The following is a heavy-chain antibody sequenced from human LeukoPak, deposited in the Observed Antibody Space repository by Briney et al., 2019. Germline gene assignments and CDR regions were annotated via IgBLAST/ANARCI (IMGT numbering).Heavy chain of an antibody. Sequence: GGSLRLSCPASGFTFSNYAMNWVRQAPGKGLEWVSAINGGGGSTYYADSVKGRFTISRDNSKNTLYLQMNSLRAEDTAVYYCAKGAYSSGWGWGQGTLVTVSS. CDR1: GFTFSNYA. D-gene: IGHD6-19*01. V-gene: IGHV3-23*01. J-gene: IGHJ4*02. CDR2: INGGGGST. CDR3: AKGAYSSGWG.